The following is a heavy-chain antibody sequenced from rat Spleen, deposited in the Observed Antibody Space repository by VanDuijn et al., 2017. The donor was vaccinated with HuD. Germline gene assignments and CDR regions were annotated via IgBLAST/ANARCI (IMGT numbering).Heavy chain of an antibody. CDR2: ITYSDNT. Sequence: EVQLQESGPGLVKPSQSLSLTCSVTGYSITSNYWGWLRKFPGNKMEWMGYITYSDNTNYNPSLKSRISITRDTSKNQFFLQLNSVTTEDAATYYCARWTYSGCNPLFDYWGQGVMVTVSS. V-gene: IGHV3-1*01. D-gene: IGHD1-9*01. CDR3: ARWTYSGCNPLFDY. CDR1: GYSITSNY. J-gene: IGHJ2*01.